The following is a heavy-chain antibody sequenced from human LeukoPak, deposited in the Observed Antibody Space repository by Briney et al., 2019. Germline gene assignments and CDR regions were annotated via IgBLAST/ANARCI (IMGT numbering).Heavy chain of an antibody. CDR1: GGSISNYY. D-gene: IGHD4-23*01. Sequence: SSETLSLTCTVSGGSISNYYWTWIRQPPGKGLEWIGSIYNTGSTNCNPSLKSRVTISIDTSNNKFSLRLSSVTAADTAVYYCARLRHGGNSDYWGQGTLVTVSS. CDR3: ARLRHGGNSDY. J-gene: IGHJ4*02. CDR2: IYNTGST. V-gene: IGHV4-59*08.